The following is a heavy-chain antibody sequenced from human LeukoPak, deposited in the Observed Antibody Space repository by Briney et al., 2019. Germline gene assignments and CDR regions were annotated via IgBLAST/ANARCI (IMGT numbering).Heavy chain of an antibody. J-gene: IGHJ4*02. CDR3: ARGRGKSLYYFDY. Sequence: GGSLRLSCAASGFTFSSYAMHWVRQAPGKGLEYVSAISSNGGSTYYANSVKGRFTISRDNSKNTLYLQMGSLRAEGMAVYYCARGRGKSLYYFDYWGQGTLVTVSS. CDR2: ISSNGGST. V-gene: IGHV3-64*01. CDR1: GFTFSSYA.